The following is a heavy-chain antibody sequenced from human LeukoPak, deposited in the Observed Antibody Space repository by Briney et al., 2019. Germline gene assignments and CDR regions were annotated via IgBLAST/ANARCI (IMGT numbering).Heavy chain of an antibody. CDR1: GGSFSGYY. V-gene: IGHV4-34*01. CDR3: ARRVRLVGAWFDP. Sequence: SETLSLTCAVYGGSFSGYYWSWIRQPPGKWLEWIGEINHSGSTNYNPSLKSRVTISVDTSKNQFSLKLSSVTAADTAVYYCARRVRLVGAWFDPWGQGTLVTVSS. J-gene: IGHJ5*02. D-gene: IGHD6-6*01. CDR2: INHSGST.